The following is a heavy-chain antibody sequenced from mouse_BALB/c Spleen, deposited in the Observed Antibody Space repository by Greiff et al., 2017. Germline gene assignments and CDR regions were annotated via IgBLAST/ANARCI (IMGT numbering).Heavy chain of an antibody. CDR2: INPRNGGT. V-gene: IGHV1-22*01. J-gene: IGHJ3*01. CDR1: GYTFTEYT. Sequence: EVQLLQSGPELVKPGASVKISCKASGYTFTEYTMPWVKQSPGKSLEWIGGINPRNGGTSYNQKFKGKATLTVDKSSSTAYMELRSLTSEDSAVYFCARCDGYYGGLAYWGQGTLVTVSA. D-gene: IGHD2-3*01. CDR3: ARCDGYYGGLAY.